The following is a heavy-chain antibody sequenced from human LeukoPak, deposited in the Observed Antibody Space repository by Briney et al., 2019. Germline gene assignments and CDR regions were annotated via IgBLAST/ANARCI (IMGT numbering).Heavy chain of an antibody. CDR2: IYTSGST. D-gene: IGHD1-26*01. CDR1: GGSISSYY. Sequence: PSETLSLTCTVSGGSISSYYWSWIRQPAGKGLEWIGRIYTSGSTNYNASLKSRVSMSVDTSKNQFSLKLSSVTAADTAVFYRARENSGSYREFDYWGRGTLVTVSS. CDR3: ARENSGSYREFDY. J-gene: IGHJ4*02. V-gene: IGHV4-4*07.